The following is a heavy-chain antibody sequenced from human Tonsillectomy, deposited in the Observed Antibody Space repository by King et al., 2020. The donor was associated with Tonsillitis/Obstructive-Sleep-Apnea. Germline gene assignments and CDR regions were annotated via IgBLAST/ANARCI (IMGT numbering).Heavy chain of an antibody. J-gene: IGHJ5*02. CDR1: GGTFSSYA. CDR2: LIPIFGTA. D-gene: IGHD2-2*01. Sequence: VQLVQSGAEVKKPGSSVKGSCKASGGTFSSYAISWVRQAPGQGLEWRGGLIPIFGTANYAQKFQGRVTITADESTSTAYMELSSLRSEDTAVYYCARGYCSSTSCIGGWFDPWGQGTLVTVSS. CDR3: ARGYCSSTSCIGGWFDP. V-gene: IGHV1-69*01.